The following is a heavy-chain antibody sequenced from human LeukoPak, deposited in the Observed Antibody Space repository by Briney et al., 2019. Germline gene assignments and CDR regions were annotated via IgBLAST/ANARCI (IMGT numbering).Heavy chain of an antibody. D-gene: IGHD3-22*01. CDR2: ISAYNGNT. Sequence: ASVKVSCKASGYTFTSYGISWVRQAPEQGLEWMGWISAYNGNTNYAQKLQGRVTMTTDTSTSTAYVELRSLRSDDTAVYYCARDLHYYDSSGLDAFDIWGQGTMVTVSS. CDR1: GYTFTSYG. CDR3: ARDLHYYDSSGLDAFDI. J-gene: IGHJ3*02. V-gene: IGHV1-18*01.